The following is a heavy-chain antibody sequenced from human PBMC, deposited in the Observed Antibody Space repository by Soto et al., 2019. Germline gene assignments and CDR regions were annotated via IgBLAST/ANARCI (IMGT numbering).Heavy chain of an antibody. Sequence: PGGSLRLSCAASGFTFSSYGMHWVRQAPGRGLEWVAVISYDGSNKYYADSVKGRFTISRDNSKNTLYLQMNSLRAEDTAVYYCAKEYGASELWFAYYYYYYGMDVWGQGTTVTVSS. CDR3: AKEYGASELWFAYYYYYYGMDV. V-gene: IGHV3-30*18. CDR1: GFTFSSYG. CDR2: ISYDGSNK. D-gene: IGHD5-18*01. J-gene: IGHJ6*02.